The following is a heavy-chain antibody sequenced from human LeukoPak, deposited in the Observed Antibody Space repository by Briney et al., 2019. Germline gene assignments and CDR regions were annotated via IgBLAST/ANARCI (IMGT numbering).Heavy chain of an antibody. J-gene: IGHJ4*02. CDR1: GYTFTGCY. Sequence: SVKVSCKASGYTFTGCYMHWVRQAPGQGLEWMGGIIPIFGTANYAQKFQGRVTITADESTSTAYMELSSLRSEDTAVYYCARPSLSSGPYDYWGQGTLVTVSS. CDR2: IIPIFGTA. V-gene: IGHV1-69*13. CDR3: ARPSLSSGPYDY. D-gene: IGHD6-19*01.